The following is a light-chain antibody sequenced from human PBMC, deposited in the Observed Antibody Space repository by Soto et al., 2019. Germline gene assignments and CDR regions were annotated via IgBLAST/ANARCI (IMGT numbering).Light chain of an antibody. V-gene: IGKV1-5*01. J-gene: IGKJ5*01. CDR3: QQLFDSPIT. CDR1: QTISSW. CDR2: AAS. Sequence: DIQMTQSPSTLSGSVGDRVTSTCRASQTISSWLAWYQQKPGKAPKLLIYAASTLESGVPSRFSATVSGTEISLTITSLQPEDFATYYCQQLFDSPITFGQGTRLEI.